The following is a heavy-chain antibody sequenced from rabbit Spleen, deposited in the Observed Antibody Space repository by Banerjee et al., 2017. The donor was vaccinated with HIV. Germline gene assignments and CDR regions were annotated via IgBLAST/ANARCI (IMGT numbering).Heavy chain of an antibody. J-gene: IGHJ4*01. CDR2: IYNGDGST. CDR1: GFSFSSSYY. CDR3: ARDGGSYTFNW. D-gene: IGHD5-1*01. Sequence: QSLEESGGGLVQPEGSLTLTCTASGFSFSSSYYICWVRQAPGKGLEWIGCIYNGDGSTYYASWVNGRFSISKTSSTTVTLQMTSLTAADTATYFCARDGGSYTFNWWGQGTLGT. V-gene: IGHV1S40*01.